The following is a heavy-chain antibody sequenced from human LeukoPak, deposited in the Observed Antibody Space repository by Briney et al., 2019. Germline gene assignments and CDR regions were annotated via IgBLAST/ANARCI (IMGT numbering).Heavy chain of an antibody. CDR1: GFTFSSYW. V-gene: IGHV3-74*01. Sequence: GGSLRLSCAASGFTFSSYWMHWVRQAPGKGLVWVSRINSDGSSTTYADSVKGPFTISRDNDKNTLYLQMNSLRAEDTSVYYCAKGIVGATSWGQGTLVTVSS. CDR3: AKGIVGATS. CDR2: INSDGSST. D-gene: IGHD1-26*01. J-gene: IGHJ5*02.